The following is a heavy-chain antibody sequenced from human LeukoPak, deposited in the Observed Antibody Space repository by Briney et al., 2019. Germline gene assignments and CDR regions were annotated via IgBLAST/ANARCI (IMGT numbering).Heavy chain of an antibody. Sequence: PGGSLRLSCAASGFTFSDHYMDWVRQASGKGLEWVGRVRNKANSYTTYYAASVKGRFTISRDDSKNSLYLQMNSLKTEDTALYYCARAAGSGYFAFDFWGQGTLVSVSS. D-gene: IGHD5-12*01. J-gene: IGHJ3*01. CDR2: VRNKANSYTT. V-gene: IGHV3-72*01. CDR3: ARAAGSGYFAFDF. CDR1: GFTFSDHY.